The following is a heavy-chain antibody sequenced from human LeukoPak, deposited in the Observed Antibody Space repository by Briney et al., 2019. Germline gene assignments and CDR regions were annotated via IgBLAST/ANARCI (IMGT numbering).Heavy chain of an antibody. CDR3: ARDYGSGINGQYYFDY. V-gene: IGHV4-59*12. CDR1: GGSISSYY. Sequence: KPSETLSLTCTVSGGSISSYYWSWIRQPPGKGLEWIGYIYYSGSTNYNPSLKSRVTISVDTSKNQFSLKLSSVTAADTAVYYCARDYGSGINGQYYFDYWGQGTLVTVSS. J-gene: IGHJ4*02. D-gene: IGHD3-10*01. CDR2: IYYSGST.